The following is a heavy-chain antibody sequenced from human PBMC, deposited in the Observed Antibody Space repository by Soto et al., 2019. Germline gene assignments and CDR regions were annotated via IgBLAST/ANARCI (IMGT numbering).Heavy chain of an antibody. CDR2: IYYSGST. CDR1: GGSISSGDYY. CDR3: ARGGFGELLYHWFDP. Sequence: QVQLQESGPGLVKPSQTLSLTCTVSGGSISSGDYYWSWIRQPPGKGLEWIGYIYYSGSTYYNPSLKSRVTISVDTSKNQFSLKLSSVTAADTAVYYCARGGFGELLYHWFDPWGQGTLVTVSS. J-gene: IGHJ5*02. V-gene: IGHV4-30-4*01. D-gene: IGHD3-10*01.